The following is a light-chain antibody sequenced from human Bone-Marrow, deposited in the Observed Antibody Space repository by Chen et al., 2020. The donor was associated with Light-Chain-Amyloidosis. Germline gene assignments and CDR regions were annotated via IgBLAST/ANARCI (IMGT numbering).Light chain of an antibody. CDR1: NIGSTS. J-gene: IGLJ3*02. Sequence: SYVLTQPSSVSVAPGHTATIACGGNNIGSTSVHWYQQTPGQAPLLVVYDDSDRPSGIPERLSGSNSGNTATLTLSRVEAGDEADYYCQVWDRSSDRPVFGGGTKLIVL. V-gene: IGLV3-21*02. CDR3: QVWDRSSDRPV. CDR2: DDS.